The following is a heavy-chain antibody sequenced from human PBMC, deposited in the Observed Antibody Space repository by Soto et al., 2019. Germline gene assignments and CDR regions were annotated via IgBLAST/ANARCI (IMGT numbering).Heavy chain of an antibody. D-gene: IGHD3-10*01. CDR3: ARVWFGDGLAFDI. V-gene: IGHV3-11*01. J-gene: IGHJ3*02. Sequence: GGSLRLSCAASGLPFSDYYMSWIRQAPGKGLEWVSYISSSGSTIYYADSVKGRFTISRDNAKNSLYLQMNSLRAEDTAVYYCARVWFGDGLAFDIWGQGTMVTVSS. CDR2: ISSSGSTI. CDR1: GLPFSDYY.